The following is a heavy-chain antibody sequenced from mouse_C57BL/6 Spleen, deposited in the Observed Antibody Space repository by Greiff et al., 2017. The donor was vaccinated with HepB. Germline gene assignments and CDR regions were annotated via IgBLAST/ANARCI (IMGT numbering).Heavy chain of an antibody. CDR3: ARGYDGYYAWFAY. CDR2: IYPGSGST. J-gene: IGHJ3*01. CDR1: GYTFTSYW. Sequence: VQLQQSGAELVKPGASVKMSCKASGYTFTSYWITWVKQRPGQGLGGIGDIYPGSGSTNYNEKFKSKATLTVDTSSSTAYMQLSSLTSEDSAVYYCARGYDGYYAWFAYWGQGTLVTVSA. D-gene: IGHD2-3*01. V-gene: IGHV1-55*01.